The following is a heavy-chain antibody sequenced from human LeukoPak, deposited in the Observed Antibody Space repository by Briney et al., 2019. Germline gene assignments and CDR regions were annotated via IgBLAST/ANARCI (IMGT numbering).Heavy chain of an antibody. J-gene: IGHJ4*02. V-gene: IGHV4-59*01. CDR3: ASLNWNDGPFDY. CDR1: GGSISSYY. Sequence: SETLSLTCTVSGGSISSYYWSWIRQPPGKGLEWIGYIYYSGSTNYNPSLKSRVTISVDTSKNQFSLKLSSVTAADTAVYYCASLNWNDGPFDYWGQGTLVTVSS. D-gene: IGHD1-20*01. CDR2: IYYSGST.